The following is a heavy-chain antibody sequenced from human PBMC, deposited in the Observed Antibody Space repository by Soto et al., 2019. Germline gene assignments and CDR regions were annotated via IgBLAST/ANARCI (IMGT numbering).Heavy chain of an antibody. V-gene: IGHV3-66*04. CDR3: AKRPAGPYYYYGMDV. J-gene: IGHJ6*02. CDR1: GFTVSSNY. CDR2: IYSGGST. Sequence: PGGSLRLSCAASGFTVSSNYMSWVRQAPGRGLEWVSVIYSGGSTYYADSVKGRFTISRDNSKNTLYLQINSLRAEDTAVYYCAKRPAGPYYYYGMDVWGQGTTVTVSS.